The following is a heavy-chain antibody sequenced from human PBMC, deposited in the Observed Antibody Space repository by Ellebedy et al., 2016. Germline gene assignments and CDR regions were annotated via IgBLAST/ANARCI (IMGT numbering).Heavy chain of an antibody. CDR2: ISYDGSNK. D-gene: IGHD2-15*01. Sequence: GGSLRLSXAASGFTFSSYAMHWVRQAPGKGLEWVAVISYDGSNKYYADSVKGRFTISRDNSKNTLYLQMNSLRAEDTAVYYCARDLSAFATYIDYWGQGTLVTVSS. J-gene: IGHJ4*02. CDR1: GFTFSSYA. V-gene: IGHV3-30-3*01. CDR3: ARDLSAFATYIDY.